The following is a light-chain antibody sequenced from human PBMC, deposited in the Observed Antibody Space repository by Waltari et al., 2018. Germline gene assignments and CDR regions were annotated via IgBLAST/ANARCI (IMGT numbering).Light chain of an antibody. V-gene: IGKV1-5*03. J-gene: IGKJ2*01. Sequence: DIQMTQSPSPLSAFVGHRVTITCRASQRISYCLAWYQQKPGKAPKLLLYKASSLESGVPSRFSGSVSETEYTLTISSLQPDDFATYYCQQYNTYPATFGQGTKVEIK. CDR2: KAS. CDR3: QQYNTYPAT. CDR1: QRISYC.